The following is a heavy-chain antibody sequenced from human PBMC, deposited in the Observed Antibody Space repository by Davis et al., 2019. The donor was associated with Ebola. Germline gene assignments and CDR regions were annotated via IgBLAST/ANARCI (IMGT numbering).Heavy chain of an antibody. J-gene: IGHJ5*02. Sequence: GESLKISCAASGFTVSSNYMSWVRQAPGKGLEWVSVIYSGGSTYYADSVKGRFTISRDNSKNTLYLQMNSLRSDDTAVYYCARDEKASSWSYNWFDPWGQGTLVTVSS. CDR1: GFTVSSNY. CDR3: ARDEKASSWSYNWFDP. V-gene: IGHV3-53*05. CDR2: IYSGGST. D-gene: IGHD6-13*01.